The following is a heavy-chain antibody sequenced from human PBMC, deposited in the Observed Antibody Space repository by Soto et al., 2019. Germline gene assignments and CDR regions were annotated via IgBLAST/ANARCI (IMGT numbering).Heavy chain of an antibody. D-gene: IGHD6-6*01. V-gene: IGHV1-2*02. CDR1: GYTFTGYY. CDR2: INPNSGGT. CDR3: AREGLASCSSPHGLISYYGMDV. J-gene: IGHJ6*02. Sequence: ASVKVSCKASGYTFTGYYMHWVRQAPGQGLEWMGWINPNSGGTNYAQKFQGRVTMTRDTSISTAYMELSRLRSDDTAVYYCAREGLASCSSPHGLISYYGMDVWGQGTTVTVSS.